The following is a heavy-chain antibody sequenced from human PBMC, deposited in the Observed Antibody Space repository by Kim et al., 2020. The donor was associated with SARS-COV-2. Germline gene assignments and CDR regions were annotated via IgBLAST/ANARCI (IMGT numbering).Heavy chain of an antibody. Sequence: GGSTDYADSVKGRFTISRDNSKNTLYLQMNSLRAEDTAVYYWAKELSLNTWGQRTLVTVSS. CDR3: AKELSLNT. V-gene: IGHV3-23*01. D-gene: IGHD3-16*02. CDR2: GGST. J-gene: IGHJ5*02.